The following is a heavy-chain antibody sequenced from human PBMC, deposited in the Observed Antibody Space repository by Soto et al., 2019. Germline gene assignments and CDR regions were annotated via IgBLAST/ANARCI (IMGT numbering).Heavy chain of an antibody. J-gene: IGHJ5*02. D-gene: IGHD3-10*01. CDR2: ISRSGTT. Sequence: QVQLQQWGAGLLKPSETLSLSCAVYGGYFNDNYYTWFRQPPGKGLEWIGEISRSGTTKYIPSLKSRASLSFDTSKSQVYLEVTSVTAADTAVYYCATSLWFGTQVELWGQGALVTVSP. CDR3: ATSLWFGTQVEL. V-gene: IGHV4-34*01. CDR1: GGYFNDNY.